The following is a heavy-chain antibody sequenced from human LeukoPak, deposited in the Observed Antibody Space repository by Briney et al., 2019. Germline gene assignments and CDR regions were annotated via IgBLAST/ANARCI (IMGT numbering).Heavy chain of an antibody. CDR2: INHSGST. J-gene: IGHJ6*03. CDR1: GGSFSGYY. V-gene: IGHV4-34*01. Sequence: SETLSLTCAVYGGSFSGYYWSWIRQPPGKGLEWIGEINHSGSTNYNPSLKSRVTISVDTSKNQFSLKLSSVTAADTAVYYCARAYYYMDVWGKGTTVTVSS. CDR3: ARAYYYMDV.